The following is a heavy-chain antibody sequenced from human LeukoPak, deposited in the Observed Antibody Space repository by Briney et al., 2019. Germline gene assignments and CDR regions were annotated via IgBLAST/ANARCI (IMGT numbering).Heavy chain of an antibody. CDR3: AREGGYCSSTSCYPDY. J-gene: IGHJ4*02. Sequence: ASVKVSCKASGYTFTSYGISWVRQAPGQGVEWMGWIGAYNGNTNYAQKLQGRVTMTTYTSTSTAYMELRSLRSDDTAVYYCAREGGYCSSTSCYPDYWGQGTLVTVSS. D-gene: IGHD2-2*01. CDR2: IGAYNGNT. CDR1: GYTFTSYG. V-gene: IGHV1-18*01.